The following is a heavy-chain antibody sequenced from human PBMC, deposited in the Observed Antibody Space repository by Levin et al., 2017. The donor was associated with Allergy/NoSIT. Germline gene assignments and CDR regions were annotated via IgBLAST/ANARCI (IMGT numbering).Heavy chain of an antibody. J-gene: IGHJ4*02. CDR1: GFTFSSYG. CDR3: ARDSKTSASIDY. Sequence: PGESLKISCAASGFTFSSYGMNWVRQAPGKGLEWVSYISSSSDYIYYADSLKGRFTISRDNAKNSLYLQMNSLRAEDTAVYYCARDSKTSASIDYWGQGTLVTVSS. CDR2: ISSSSDYI. V-gene: IGHV3-21*01.